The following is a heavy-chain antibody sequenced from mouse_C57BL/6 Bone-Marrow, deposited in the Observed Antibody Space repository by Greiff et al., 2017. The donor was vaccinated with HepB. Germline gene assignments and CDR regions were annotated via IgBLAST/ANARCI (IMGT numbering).Heavy chain of an antibody. V-gene: IGHV1-55*01. CDR2: IYPGSGST. D-gene: IGHD1-1*01. J-gene: IGHJ4*01. CDR1: GYTFPSYW. CDR3: ARGGHYYGSSPMDY. Sequence: QVQLQQPGAELVKPGASVKMSCKASGYTFPSYWITWVKQRPGQGLEWIGDIYPGSGSTNYNEKFKSKATLTVDTSSSTAYMQLSSLTSEDSAVYYCARGGHYYGSSPMDYWGQGTSVTVSS.